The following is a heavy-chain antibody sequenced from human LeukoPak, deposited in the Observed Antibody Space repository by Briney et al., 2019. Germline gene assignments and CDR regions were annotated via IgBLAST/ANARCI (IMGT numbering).Heavy chain of an antibody. V-gene: IGHV3-23*01. Sequence: GGSLRLSCAASGFSFRSHGMNWVRQAPGKGLEWVSGIGPTGANIYYADSVKGRFTISRDNSKNTLYLQMNSLRAEDTAVYYCARRAGAYSHPYDYWGQGTLVTVSS. CDR2: IGPTGANI. J-gene: IGHJ4*02. D-gene: IGHD4/OR15-4a*01. CDR1: GFSFRSHG. CDR3: ARRAGAYSHPYDY.